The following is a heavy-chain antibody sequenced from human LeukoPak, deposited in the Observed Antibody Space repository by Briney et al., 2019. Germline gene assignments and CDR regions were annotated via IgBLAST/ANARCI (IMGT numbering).Heavy chain of an antibody. CDR3: ARERGVRYFDWLFDAFDI. D-gene: IGHD3-9*01. CDR2: IYSGSTT. CDR1: AFTFKTYT. Sequence: GGSLRLSCVASAFTFKTYTLNWVRQTPGQGLEWVSVIYSGSTTYYADSVKGRFTISRDNSKNTLYLQMNSLRAEDTAVYYCARERGVRYFDWLFDAFDIWGQGTMVTVSS. J-gene: IGHJ3*02. V-gene: IGHV3-66*01.